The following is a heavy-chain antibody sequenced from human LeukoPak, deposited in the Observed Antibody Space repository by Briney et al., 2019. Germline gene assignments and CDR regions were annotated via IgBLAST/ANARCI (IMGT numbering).Heavy chain of an antibody. CDR3: VRAFGGYDSQRFYYNMDV. V-gene: IGHV3-21*06. J-gene: IGHJ6*03. CDR1: GFIFSNYY. CDR2: IHCSASYN. D-gene: IGHD5-12*01. Sequence: KAGGSLRLSCAASGFIFSNYYLNWVRQAPGKGLERVSCIHCSASYNYYADSVKGRFTISRDSAKNSLYLEMSSLRVEDTAVYYCVRAFGGYDSQRFYYNMDVWGKGTTVTVSS.